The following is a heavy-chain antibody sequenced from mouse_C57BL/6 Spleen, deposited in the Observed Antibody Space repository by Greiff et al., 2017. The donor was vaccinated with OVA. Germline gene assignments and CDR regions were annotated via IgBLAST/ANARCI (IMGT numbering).Heavy chain of an antibody. Sequence: EVQVVESGPGLVKPSQSLSLTCSVSGYSITSGYYWNWIRQFPGNILEWMGYISYDCSNNYNPSLKNRISITRDTSQNQFFLKLNAVTTEDTATYYCASIYYGNPAYGGQGTLVTVSA. V-gene: IGHV3-6*01. J-gene: IGHJ3*01. CDR1: GYSITSGYY. CDR2: ISYDCSN. D-gene: IGHD2-1*01. CDR3: ASIYYGNPAY.